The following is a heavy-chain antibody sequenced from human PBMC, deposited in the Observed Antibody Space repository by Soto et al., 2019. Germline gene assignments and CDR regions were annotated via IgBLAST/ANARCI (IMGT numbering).Heavy chain of an antibody. Sequence: EVQLLESGGGLVQPGGSLRLYCAASGFTFTTYAMSWVRQAPGKGLEWVSTITGGGDTTYYADSVNGRFTISRDNSKNTLYLQMSSLRPEDTAVYYGAKRCLGTHSRPLDHSGQGTLVTVSS. V-gene: IGHV3-23*01. CDR1: GFTFTTYA. J-gene: IGHJ4*02. CDR3: AKRCLGTHSRPLDH. CDR2: ITGGGDTT. D-gene: IGHD2-15*01.